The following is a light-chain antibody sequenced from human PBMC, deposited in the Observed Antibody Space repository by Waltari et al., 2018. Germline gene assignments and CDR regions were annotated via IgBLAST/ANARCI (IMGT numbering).Light chain of an antibody. CDR3: QQYYSTPWT. V-gene: IGKV1-NL1*01. J-gene: IGKJ1*01. CDR2: AAS. CDR1: QGISIS. Sequence: DIQMTQSPSSTSASVGDRVTITCRASQGISISLAWYQQKPGNAPKLLLYAASRLESWGPSKFSGSGSGTDYTLTISSLQPEDFATYYCQQYYSTPWTFGQGTKVEIK.